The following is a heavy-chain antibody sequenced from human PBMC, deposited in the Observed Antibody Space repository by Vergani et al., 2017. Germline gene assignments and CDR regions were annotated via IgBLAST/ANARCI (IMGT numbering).Heavy chain of an antibody. V-gene: IGHV1-46*03. CDR2: ITPGGST. J-gene: IGHJ4*02. D-gene: IGHD3-10*01. Sequence: VQLVQSGTEGKKPGASVKIACKTSGYTFTNHHLHWVRQAPGQGLEWMGIITPGGSTDYGPKFQGRATMTSDTSTRTVCMAVTGLRSDDTAMYYCARTSSISVSYYNGEWDYWGQGTLVVVSS. CDR3: ARTSSISVSYYNGEWDY. CDR1: GYTFTNHH.